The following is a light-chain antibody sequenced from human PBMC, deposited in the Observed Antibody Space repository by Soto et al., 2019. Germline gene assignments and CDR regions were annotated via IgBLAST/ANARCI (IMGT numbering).Light chain of an antibody. CDR2: DVS. V-gene: IGLV2-11*01. CDR1: SSDVGNYNY. Sequence: QSALTQPRSVSGSPGQSVTISCTGTSSDVGNYNYVSWYRHHPGKAPKVLIYDVSKRPSGVPDRFSGSKSGNTASLTVSGLQAEDEADYYSSSYVGTYGLLFGGGTKVTVL. CDR3: SSYVGTYGLL. J-gene: IGLJ2*01.